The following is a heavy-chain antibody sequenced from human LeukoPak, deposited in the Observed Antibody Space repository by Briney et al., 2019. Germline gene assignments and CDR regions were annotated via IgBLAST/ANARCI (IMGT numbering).Heavy chain of an antibody. Sequence: SGGSLRLSCAASGFTFSSYAMSWVRQAPGKGLEWVSAISGSGGSTYYADSVKGRFTISRDNSKNTLYLQMNSLRAEDTAVYYCAKVTGDGYNVDYWGQGTLVTVSS. V-gene: IGHV3-23*01. D-gene: IGHD5-24*01. CDR1: GFTFSSYA. CDR2: ISGSGGST. CDR3: AKVTGDGYNVDY. J-gene: IGHJ4*02.